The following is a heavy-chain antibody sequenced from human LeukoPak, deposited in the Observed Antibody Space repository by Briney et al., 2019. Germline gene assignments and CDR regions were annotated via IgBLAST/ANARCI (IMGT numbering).Heavy chain of an antibody. V-gene: IGHV1-69*05. D-gene: IGHD6-6*01. CDR1: GGTFSSYA. CDR2: IIHIFGTA. CDR3: ARAARSFKSIAARSYYFDY. Sequence: GSSVKVSCKASGGTFSSYAISWVRQAPGQGLEWMGGIIHIFGTANYAQKFQGRVTITTDESTSTAYMELSSLRSEDTAVYYCARAARSFKSIAARSYYFDYWGQGTLVTVSS. J-gene: IGHJ4*02.